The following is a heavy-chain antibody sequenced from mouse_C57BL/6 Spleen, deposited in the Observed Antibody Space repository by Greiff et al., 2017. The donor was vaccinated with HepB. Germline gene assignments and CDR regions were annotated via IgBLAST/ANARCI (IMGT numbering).Heavy chain of an antibody. CDR2: ISNGGGST. Sequence: EVNLVESGGGLVQPGGSLKLSCAASGFTFSDYYMYWVRQTPEKRLEWVAYISNGGGSTYYPDTVKGRFTISRDNAKNTLYLQMSRLKSEDTAMYYCARREVTTSAMDYWGQGTSVTVSS. J-gene: IGHJ4*01. V-gene: IGHV5-12*01. CDR3: ARREVTTSAMDY. CDR1: GFTFSDYY. D-gene: IGHD2-2*01.